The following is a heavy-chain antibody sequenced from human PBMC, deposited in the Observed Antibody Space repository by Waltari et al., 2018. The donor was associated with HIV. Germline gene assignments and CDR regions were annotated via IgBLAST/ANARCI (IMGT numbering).Heavy chain of an antibody. J-gene: IGHJ4*02. CDR2: ISYSGST. Sequence: HLQDSCPRLPPPSETLCLTCRVSGSADSAGTENWYWIRQPPGKGLEWIGYISYSGSTNYNPSLKSRVNVSVDTSKTQVSLKLNSLTAADTAVYYSASHGDYYDRSGFYFDHWGQGTLVTVSS. D-gene: IGHD3-22*01. CDR1: GSADSAGTEN. CDR3: ASHGDYYDRSGFYFDH. V-gene: IGHV4-61*01.